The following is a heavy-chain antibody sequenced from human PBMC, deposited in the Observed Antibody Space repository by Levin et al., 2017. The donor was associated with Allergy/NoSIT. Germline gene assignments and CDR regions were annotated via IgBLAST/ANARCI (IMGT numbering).Heavy chain of an antibody. J-gene: IGHJ5*02. Sequence: GESLKISCAASGFTFSSYEMNWVRQAPGKGLEWVSYISSSGSTIYYADSVKGRFTISRDNAKNSLYLQMNSLRAEDTAVYYCARGSWCSSTSCYTKGGWFDPWGQGTLVTVSS. CDR3: ARGSWCSSTSCYTKGGWFDP. CDR1: GFTFSSYE. CDR2: ISSSGSTI. V-gene: IGHV3-48*03. D-gene: IGHD2-2*02.